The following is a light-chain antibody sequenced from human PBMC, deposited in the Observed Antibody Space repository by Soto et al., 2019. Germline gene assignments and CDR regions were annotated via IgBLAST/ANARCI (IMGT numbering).Light chain of an antibody. J-gene: IGLJ2*01. V-gene: IGLV2-14*01. CDR2: DVN. Sequence: QSALTQPASVSGSPGQSITISCTGTSSDVGGYNYVSWYQQHPGKAPKLMIYDVNNRPSGVSNRFSSSKSGNTASLTISGLQAEDEADYYCSSYTRGSTVIFGRGTKLTVL. CDR3: SSYTRGSTVI. CDR1: SSDVGGYNY.